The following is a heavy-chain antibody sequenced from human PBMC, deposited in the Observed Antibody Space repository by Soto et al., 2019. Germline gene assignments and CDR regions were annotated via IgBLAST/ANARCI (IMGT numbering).Heavy chain of an antibody. D-gene: IGHD2-2*01. CDR1: GYSFTSYW. CDR3: ARSVVVSAAIDSYYYYYYMDV. V-gene: IGHV5-51*01. J-gene: IGHJ6*03. CDR2: IYPGDSDT. Sequence: GESLKISCKGSGYSFTSYWIGWVRQMPGKGLEWMGIIYPGDSDTRYSPSFQGQVTISADKSISTAYLQWSSLKASDTAMYYCARSVVVSAAIDSYYYYYYMDVWGKGTTVTVSS.